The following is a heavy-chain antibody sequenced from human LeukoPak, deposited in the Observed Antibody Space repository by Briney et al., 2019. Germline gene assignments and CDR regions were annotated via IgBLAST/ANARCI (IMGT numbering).Heavy chain of an antibody. CDR3: ARAKTVLRYFDWLYPDY. Sequence: ASVKVYCKASGGTFSSYAISWGRQAPGQGLEWMGGIIPIFGTANYAQKFQGRVTITADESTSTAYMELSSLRSEDTAVYYCARAKTVLRYFDWLYPDYWGQGTLVTVSS. D-gene: IGHD3-9*01. CDR2: IIPIFGTA. J-gene: IGHJ4*02. V-gene: IGHV1-69*13. CDR1: GGTFSSYA.